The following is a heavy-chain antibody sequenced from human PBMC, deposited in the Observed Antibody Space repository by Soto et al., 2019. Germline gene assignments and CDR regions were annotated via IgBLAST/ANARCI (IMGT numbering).Heavy chain of an antibody. V-gene: IGHV4-4*02. CDR1: GDSISSNNW. J-gene: IGHJ4*02. D-gene: IGHD4-17*01. Sequence: QVQLRESGPGLLKPSGTLSLTCAVSGDSISSNNWWSWVRQPPGKGLEWIGEIFHSGSTNYNPSLKSRVTISVDKSKNQFSLRLTSVTAADTAIYYCARSTVTEDYWGQGTLVTVSS. CDR2: IFHSGST. CDR3: ARSTVTEDY.